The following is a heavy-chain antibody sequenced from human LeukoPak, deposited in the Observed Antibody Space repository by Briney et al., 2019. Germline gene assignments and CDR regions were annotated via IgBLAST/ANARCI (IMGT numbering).Heavy chain of an antibody. Sequence: GGSLRLSCAASGFTFGSYWMSWVRQAPGKGLEWVANIKQDGSEKYYVDSVKGRFTISRDNAKNSLYLQMNSLRAEDTAVYYCARDPNSSGFFDYWGQGTLVTVSS. V-gene: IGHV3-7*01. CDR3: ARDPNSSGFFDY. J-gene: IGHJ4*02. CDR2: IKQDGSEK. CDR1: GFTFGSYW. D-gene: IGHD6-19*01.